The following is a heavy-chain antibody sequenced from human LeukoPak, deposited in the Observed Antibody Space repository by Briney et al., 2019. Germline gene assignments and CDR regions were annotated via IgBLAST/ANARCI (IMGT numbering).Heavy chain of an antibody. Sequence: PSETLSLTCAVYGESFSGYYWSWIRQPPGKGLEWLGEINHSGSTNYNPSLKSRVTISVDTSKNQFSLKLSSVTAADTAVYYCARVGHWGNWFDPWGQGTLVTVSS. D-gene: IGHD3-16*01. CDR3: ARVGHWGNWFDP. CDR2: INHSGST. J-gene: IGHJ5*02. CDR1: GESFSGYY. V-gene: IGHV4-34*01.